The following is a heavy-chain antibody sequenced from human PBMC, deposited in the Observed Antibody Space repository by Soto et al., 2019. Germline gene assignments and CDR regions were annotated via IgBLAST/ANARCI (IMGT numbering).Heavy chain of an antibody. CDR3: AKDRVIQLNGPTHFDY. D-gene: IGHD5-18*01. CDR2: ISGSGVST. Sequence: EVQLLESGGGLVQPGGSLRLSCAASGFTFSNYAMSWVRQAPGKGLEWVSAISGSGVSTYYADSVKGRFTISRDNSKNTLYQQMNSLRAEDTAVYSCAKDRVIQLNGPTHFDYWGQGTLVTVSS. V-gene: IGHV3-23*01. CDR1: GFTFSNYA. J-gene: IGHJ4*02.